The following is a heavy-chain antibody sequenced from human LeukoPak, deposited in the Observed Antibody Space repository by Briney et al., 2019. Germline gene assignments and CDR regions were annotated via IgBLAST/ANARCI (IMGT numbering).Heavy chain of an antibody. V-gene: IGHV4-59*01. Sequence: SETLSLTCTVSGGSISSYYWSWIRQPPGKGLEWIGYIYYSGSTNYNPSLKSRVTTSVDTSKNQFSLKLSSVTAADTAVYYCARGRFGKFDPWGQGTLVTVSS. J-gene: IGHJ5*02. D-gene: IGHD3-10*01. CDR2: IYYSGST. CDR1: GGSISSYY. CDR3: ARGRFGKFDP.